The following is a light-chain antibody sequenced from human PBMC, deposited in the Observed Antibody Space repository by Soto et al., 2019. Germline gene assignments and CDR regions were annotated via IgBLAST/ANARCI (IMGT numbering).Light chain of an antibody. V-gene: IGKV1-27*01. CDR2: AAS. CDR1: QGISDY. Sequence: DIQMTQSPSSLSASVGDRVTITCRASQGISDYLAWYQQKPGKVPKLLIFAASTLQSGVPSRFSGSGSGTDFTLTISSLQPEDVATYDCQKYNSAPRTFGQGTKVEIK. CDR3: QKYNSAPRT. J-gene: IGKJ1*01.